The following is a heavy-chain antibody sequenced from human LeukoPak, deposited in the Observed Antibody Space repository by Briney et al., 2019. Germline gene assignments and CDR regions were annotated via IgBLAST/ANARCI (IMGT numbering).Heavy chain of an antibody. CDR3: ARVPSSYCGGDCSGY. V-gene: IGHV1-69*04. D-gene: IGHD2-21*02. CDR1: GGTFSSYA. CDR2: IIPILGIA. J-gene: IGHJ4*02. Sequence: SVKVSCKASGGTFSSYAISWVRQAPGQGLEWMGRIIPILGIANYTQKFQGRVTITADKSTSTAYMELSSLRSEDTAVYYCARVPSSYCGGDCSGYWGQGTLVTVSS.